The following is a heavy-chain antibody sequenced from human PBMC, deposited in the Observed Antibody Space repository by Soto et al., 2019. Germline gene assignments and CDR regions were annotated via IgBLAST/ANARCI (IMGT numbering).Heavy chain of an antibody. J-gene: IGHJ4*02. CDR3: AKDTYYHDSSGYYGFDC. CDR2: IWYDGSKK. V-gene: IGHV3-30*02. CDR1: GFSFSSYG. Sequence: PGGSLRLSCATSGFSFSSYGMHWVRQAPGKGLEYVAIIWYDGSKKYYADSVKGRFTISRDNSRNTLDLQMNSLRAEDTAVYYCAKDTYYHDSSGYYGFDCWGQGTLVTVSS. D-gene: IGHD3-22*01.